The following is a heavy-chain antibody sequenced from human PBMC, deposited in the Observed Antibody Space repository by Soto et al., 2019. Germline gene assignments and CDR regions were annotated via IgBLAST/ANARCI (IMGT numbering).Heavy chain of an antibody. V-gene: IGHV1-2*04. J-gene: IGHJ6*03. CDR3: ARGGRFRGYYYYSYMDV. D-gene: IGHD3-10*01. CDR1: GYTFTGYY. Sequence: ASVKVSCKASGYTFTGYYMHWVRQAPGQGLEWMGWINPNSGGTNYAQKFQGWVTMTRDTSISTAYMELSRLRSDDTAVYYCARGGRFRGYYYYSYMDVWGKGTTVTVSS. CDR2: INPNSGGT.